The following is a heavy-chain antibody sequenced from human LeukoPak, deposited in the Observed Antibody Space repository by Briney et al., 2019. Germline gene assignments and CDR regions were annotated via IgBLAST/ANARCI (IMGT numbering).Heavy chain of an antibody. CDR2: IRYDASNK. J-gene: IGHJ4*02. CDR1: GFTLSNYF. V-gene: IGHV3-30*02. CDR3: VCVTMVRGVIADDY. D-gene: IGHD3-10*01. Sequence: GGGLRLSCAASGFTLSNYFLHWGRPAPGKGREWVAFIRYDASNKYYADSVKGRFTISRDNAKNSLYLQMNSLRAEDTAVYYCVCVTMVRGVIADDYWGQGTLVTVSS.